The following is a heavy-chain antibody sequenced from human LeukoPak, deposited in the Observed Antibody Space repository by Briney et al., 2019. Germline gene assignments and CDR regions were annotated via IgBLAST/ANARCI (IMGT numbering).Heavy chain of an antibody. J-gene: IGHJ3*02. CDR1: GYTFTSYD. CDR2: MNPNSGNT. V-gene: IGHV1-8*01. Sequence: GASVKVSCKASGYTFTSYDTNWVRQATGQGLEWMGWMNPNSGNTGYAQKFQGRVTMTRNTSISTAYMELSSLRSEDTAVYYCARGPYSSGWYGAFDIWGQGTMVTVSS. D-gene: IGHD6-19*01. CDR3: ARGPYSSGWYGAFDI.